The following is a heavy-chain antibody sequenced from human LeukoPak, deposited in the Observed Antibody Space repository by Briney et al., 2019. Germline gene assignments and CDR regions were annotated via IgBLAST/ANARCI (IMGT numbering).Heavy chain of an antibody. J-gene: IGHJ4*02. V-gene: IGHV1-18*01. D-gene: IGHD2-15*01. CDR3: ARGPYCSGGTCYSHYFDY. CDR1: GYTFTSHG. Sequence: ASLKVSCTASGYTFTSHGISCVRQAPGQGLEWMGWISGYNGNTHYAQNLQRKVTLTTDTSTSTAYMELRSLRSDDTAVYYCARGPYCSGGTCYSHYFDYWGQGTLFTGSS. CDR2: ISGYNGNT.